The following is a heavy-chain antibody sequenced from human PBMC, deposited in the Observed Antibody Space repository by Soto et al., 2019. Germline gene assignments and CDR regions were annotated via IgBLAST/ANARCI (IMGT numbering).Heavy chain of an antibody. CDR1: GFTFSSYS. CDR3: AREGHIADPDYYYYGMDV. J-gene: IGHJ6*02. CDR2: ISSSSSTI. D-gene: IGHD6-13*01. V-gene: IGHV3-48*02. Sequence: SLRLSCAASGFTFSSYSMNWVRQAPVKGLEWVSYISSSSSTIYYADSVKGRFTISRDNAKNSLYLQMNSLRDEDTAVYYCAREGHIADPDYYYYGMDVWGQGTTVTVSS.